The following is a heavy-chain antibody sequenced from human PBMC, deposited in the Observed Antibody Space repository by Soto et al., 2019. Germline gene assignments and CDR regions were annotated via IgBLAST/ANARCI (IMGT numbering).Heavy chain of an antibody. J-gene: IGHJ3*01. CDR1: GFSLTTSGVG. V-gene: IGHV2-5*01. D-gene: IGHD3-3*01. CDR3: AHSRDPIYALWSGYYCGFDV. CDR2: IYWNDDE. Sequence: QITLRESGPTLVKPTQTLTLTCTFSGFSLTTSGVGVGWIRQPPGKALEWLALIYWNDDERYSPSLESRLRISKDTSANQVVLKMTAMDPADTATYFCAHSRDPIYALWSGYYCGFDVWGQGTMVTVSS.